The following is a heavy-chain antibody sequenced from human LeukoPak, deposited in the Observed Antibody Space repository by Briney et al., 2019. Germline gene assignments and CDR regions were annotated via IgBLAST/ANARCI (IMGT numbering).Heavy chain of an antibody. CDR3: AKSSISGSGSYYPYYYGKDV. CDR2: INPNSGGT. V-gene: IGHV1-2*02. CDR1: GYTFTGNY. Sequence: GASVKVSCKASGYTFTGNYIHWVRQAPGQGLEWMGWINPNSGGTNYAQRFQGRVTMTRDTSISTAYMELSSLRSDDTAVYYCAKSSISGSGSYYPYYYGKDVWGQGTTVTVSS. D-gene: IGHD3-10*01. J-gene: IGHJ6*02.